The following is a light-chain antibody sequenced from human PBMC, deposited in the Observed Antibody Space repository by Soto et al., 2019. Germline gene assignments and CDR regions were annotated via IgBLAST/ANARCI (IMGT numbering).Light chain of an antibody. Sequence: DIQMTQSPSTLSASVGDRVTITCRASQSISMSLAWYQQKPGKAPKLLIYKASSLESGVPSRFSGSISGTEFTLTISSLQPDDFATYYCQHYSTYSRAFGQGTKVEIK. CDR3: QHYSTYSRA. CDR2: KAS. J-gene: IGKJ1*01. CDR1: QSISMS. V-gene: IGKV1-5*03.